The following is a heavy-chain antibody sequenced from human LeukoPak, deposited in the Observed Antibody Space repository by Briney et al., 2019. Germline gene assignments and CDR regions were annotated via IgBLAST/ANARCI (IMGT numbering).Heavy chain of an antibody. CDR3: ARDYYDILTGYGNYYYCYMDV. Sequence: PGGSLRLSCAASGFTFSSYAMHWVRQAPGKGLEWVAVISYDGSNKYYADSVKGRFTISRDNSKNTLYLQMNSLRAEDTAVYYCARDYYDILTGYGNYYYCYMDVWGKGTTVTVSS. V-gene: IGHV3-30-3*01. D-gene: IGHD3-9*01. CDR2: ISYDGSNK. J-gene: IGHJ6*03. CDR1: GFTFSSYA.